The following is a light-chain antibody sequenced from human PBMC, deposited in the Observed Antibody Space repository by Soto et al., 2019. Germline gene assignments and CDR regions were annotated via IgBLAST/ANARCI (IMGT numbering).Light chain of an antibody. J-gene: IGLJ1*01. CDR1: SSDVGTNT. CDR3: AAWDDGLNGYV. V-gene: IGLV1-44*01. CDR2: STN. Sequence: QSVLTQPPSVSGTPGQRVTISCSGSSSDVGTNTVNWYQQVTGTAPKLLIYSTNQRPSGVPARFSGSKSDTSGSLAISGLQSEDEADYYCAAWDDGLNGYVFGTGTKLTVL.